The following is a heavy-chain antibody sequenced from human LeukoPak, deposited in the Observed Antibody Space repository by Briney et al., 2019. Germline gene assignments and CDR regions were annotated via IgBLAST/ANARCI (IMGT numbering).Heavy chain of an antibody. CDR3: ARDGEGLRYFDWLPFDY. J-gene: IGHJ4*02. CDR2: VSAYNANT. CDR1: GYSFTSYG. Sequence: ASVKVSCKASGYSFTSYGISWVRQAPGQGLEWMGWVSAYNANTNYAQNLQGRVTMTTDTSTSTAYMELRSLRSDDTAVYYCARDGEGLRYFDWLPFDYWGQGTLVTVSS. V-gene: IGHV1-18*01. D-gene: IGHD3-9*01.